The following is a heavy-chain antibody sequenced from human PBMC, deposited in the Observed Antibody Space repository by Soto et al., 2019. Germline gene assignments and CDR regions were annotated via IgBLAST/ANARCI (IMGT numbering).Heavy chain of an antibody. D-gene: IGHD6-6*01. Sequence: GGSLRLSCTASGFTFSDHGMHWVRQAPGKGLEWVASISGSVGSTFYADSVKGRFTISRDNYLNTLDLQMNSLRAEDTAVYYCAKDRTIASRTFDSWGQGALVTVSS. CDR2: ISGSVGST. J-gene: IGHJ4*02. V-gene: IGHV3-23*01. CDR3: AKDRTIASRTFDS. CDR1: GFTFSDHG.